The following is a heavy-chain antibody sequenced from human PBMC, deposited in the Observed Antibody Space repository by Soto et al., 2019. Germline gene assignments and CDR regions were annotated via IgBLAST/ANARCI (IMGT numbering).Heavy chain of an antibody. Sequence: SETLSLTCDVHGDSLSCYAWSWIRQPPGEGLEWIGEITFRGVTNYHPSLKSRASMSVDTSKNRISLNVSSVTAADTALYFCARKLEASVRHVEWFSYKWFDPWGPGTLVTVSS. J-gene: IGHJ5*02. D-gene: IGHD3-3*01. V-gene: IGHV4-34*01. CDR1: GDSLSCYA. CDR3: ARKLEASVRHVEWFSYKWFDP. CDR2: ITFRGVT.